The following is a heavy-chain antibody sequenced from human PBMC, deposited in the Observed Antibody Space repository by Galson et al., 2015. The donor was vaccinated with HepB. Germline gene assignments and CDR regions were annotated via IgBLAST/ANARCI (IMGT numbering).Heavy chain of an antibody. J-gene: IGHJ3*02. D-gene: IGHD3-22*01. CDR1: GFTFSAYY. Sequence: SLRLSCAASGFTFSAYYMSWIRQAPGKGLEWVSYISSSGSTIYYADSVKGRFTISRDNAKNSLYLQMNSLRAEDTAVYYCARDRDYYDSSGYSEDAFDIWGQGTMVTVSS. CDR2: ISSSGSTI. CDR3: ARDRDYYDSSGYSEDAFDI. V-gene: IGHV3-11*01.